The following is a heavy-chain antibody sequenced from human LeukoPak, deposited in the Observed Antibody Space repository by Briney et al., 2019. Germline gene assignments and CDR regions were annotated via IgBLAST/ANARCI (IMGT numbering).Heavy chain of an antibody. CDR1: GYTFTGYG. V-gene: IGHV1-18*01. D-gene: IGHD4-11*01. Sequence: GASVKVSCKASGYTFTGYGISWVRQAPGQGLEWMGWISAYNGNTNYPQKFQGRVTMTTDTSTSTAYMELRSLRSDDTAVYYCTRDPPVSLDYYYCYMDVWGKGTTVTVSS. CDR2: ISAYNGNT. J-gene: IGHJ6*03. CDR3: TRDPPVSLDYYYCYMDV.